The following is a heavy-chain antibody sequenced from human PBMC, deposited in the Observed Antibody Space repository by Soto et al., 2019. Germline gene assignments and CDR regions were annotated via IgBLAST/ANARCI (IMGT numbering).Heavy chain of an antibody. V-gene: IGHV1-46*01. CDR2: INPSGGST. Sequence: QVQLVQSGAEVKKPGASVKVSCTASGYTFTSYSMHWVRQAPGQGLEWMGIINPSGGSTSYAQKCQGRVTMTRDTSTSTVYRERSSLRSEDTAVYYGAREVVGAANWFDPWGQGTLVTVSS. D-gene: IGHD1-26*01. CDR1: GYTFTSYS. J-gene: IGHJ5*02. CDR3: AREVVGAANWFDP.